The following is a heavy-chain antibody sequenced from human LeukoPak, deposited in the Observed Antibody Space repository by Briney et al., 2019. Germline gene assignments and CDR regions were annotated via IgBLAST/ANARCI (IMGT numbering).Heavy chain of an antibody. V-gene: IGHV4-30-2*01. CDR2: IYHSGST. Sequence: SQTLSLTCTVSGDSISSGGYYWSWIRQPPGKGLEWIGYIYHSGSTYYNPSLKSRVTISVDRSKNQFSLKLSSVTAADTAVYYCARVGLRYFDWFQGSSWFDPWGQGTLVTVSS. CDR3: ARVGLRYFDWFQGSSWFDP. J-gene: IGHJ5*02. D-gene: IGHD3-9*01. CDR1: GDSISSGGYY.